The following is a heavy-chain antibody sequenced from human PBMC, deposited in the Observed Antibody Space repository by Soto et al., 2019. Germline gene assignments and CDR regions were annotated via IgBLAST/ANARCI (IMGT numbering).Heavy chain of an antibody. Sequence: ASVKVSCKASGYTFTSYGISWVRQAPGQGLEWMGWISAYNGNTNYAQKLQGRVTMTTDTSTGTAYMELRSLRSDDTAVYYCARRYSGYDFYWFDPWGQGTLVTVSS. J-gene: IGHJ5*02. CDR1: GYTFTSYG. V-gene: IGHV1-18*01. CDR2: ISAYNGNT. D-gene: IGHD5-12*01. CDR3: ARRYSGYDFYWFDP.